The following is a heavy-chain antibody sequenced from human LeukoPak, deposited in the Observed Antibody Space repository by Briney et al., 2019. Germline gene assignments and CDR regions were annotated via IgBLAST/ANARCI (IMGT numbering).Heavy chain of an antibody. CDR3: ARDSQLLLDAFDI. CDR2: IYSGGST. Sequence: PGGSLRLSCAASGFTVSSNYMSWVRQAPGKGLEWVSVIYSGGSTYYADSVKGRFTISRDSSKNTLYLQMNSLRAEDTAVYYCARDSQLLLDAFDIWGQGTMVTVSS. V-gene: IGHV3-53*01. CDR1: GFTVSSNY. J-gene: IGHJ3*02. D-gene: IGHD2-21*02.